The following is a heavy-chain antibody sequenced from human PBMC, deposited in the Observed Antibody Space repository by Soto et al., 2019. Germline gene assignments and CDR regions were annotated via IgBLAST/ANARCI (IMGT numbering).Heavy chain of an antibody. CDR3: AHRVNMARGPYNYFGP. CDR2: IYWNDEK. V-gene: IGHV2-5*01. CDR1: GFSLTTGVG. J-gene: IGHJ5*02. Sequence: ESGPTLVNPTQTLTLTCSFSGFSLTTGVGVGWIRQPPGKALEWLAIIYWNDEKLYNPSLKTRLIITKDTSKNQVVLTVTDMDPVDTATYYCAHRVNMARGPYNYFGPWGQGTLVTVSS. D-gene: IGHD3-10*01.